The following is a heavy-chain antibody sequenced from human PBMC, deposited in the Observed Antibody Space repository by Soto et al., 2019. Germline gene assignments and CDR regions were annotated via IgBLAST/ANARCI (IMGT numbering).Heavy chain of an antibody. Sequence: PGGSLRLSCAASGFSFGSYALSWVRQAPGKGLEWVSTISGSDGKTFYADSVKGRFSISRDTSQSTLYLQMNSLRADDTAMYYCASWSYPEHWGQGTRVTVSS. D-gene: IGHD3-10*01. J-gene: IGHJ1*01. CDR3: ASWSYPEH. V-gene: IGHV3-23*01. CDR1: GFSFGSYA. CDR2: ISGSDGKT.